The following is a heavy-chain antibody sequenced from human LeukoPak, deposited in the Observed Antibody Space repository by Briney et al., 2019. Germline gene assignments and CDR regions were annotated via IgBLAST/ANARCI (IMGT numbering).Heavy chain of an antibody. Sequence: PGGSLRLSCAASGFTFDDYVMHWVRQAPGKGLEWVSGISWNSGSIGYADSVKGRFIISRDNAKNSLYLQMNSLRAEDMALYYCAKGGTSFPHAFDIWGQGTMVTVSP. V-gene: IGHV3-9*03. D-gene: IGHD2-2*01. J-gene: IGHJ3*02. CDR1: GFTFDDYV. CDR2: ISWNSGSI. CDR3: AKGGTSFPHAFDI.